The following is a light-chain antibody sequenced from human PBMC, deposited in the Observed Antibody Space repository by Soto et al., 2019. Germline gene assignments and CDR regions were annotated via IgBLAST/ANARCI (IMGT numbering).Light chain of an antibody. Sequence: EIVLTQSPASLSLSPGERATLSCRASQSVDSHLVWYQQKPGQAPRLLIYDASNRATGIPARFSGSGSGTDFTLTISSLEPEDFAVYYCQQRSNWPPITFGQGTRLEIK. CDR3: QQRSNWPPIT. J-gene: IGKJ5*01. CDR1: QSVDSH. CDR2: DAS. V-gene: IGKV3-11*01.